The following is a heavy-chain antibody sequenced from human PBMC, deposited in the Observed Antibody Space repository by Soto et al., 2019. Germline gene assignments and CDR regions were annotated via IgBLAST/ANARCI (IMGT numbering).Heavy chain of an antibody. V-gene: IGHV1-18*01. Sequence: VASVKVSCKASGYTFTSYGISWVRQAPGQGLEWMGWISAYNGNTNYAQKLQGRVTMTTDTSTSTAYMELRSLRSDDTAVYYCARVTMVRGAEDYNWFDPWGQGTLVTVSS. CDR3: ARVTMVRGAEDYNWFDP. CDR1: GYTFTSYG. D-gene: IGHD3-10*01. CDR2: ISAYNGNT. J-gene: IGHJ5*02.